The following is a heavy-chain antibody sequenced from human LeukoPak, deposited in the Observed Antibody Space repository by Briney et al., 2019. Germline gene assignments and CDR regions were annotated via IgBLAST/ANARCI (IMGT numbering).Heavy chain of an antibody. J-gene: IGHJ4*02. V-gene: IGHV3-48*01. CDR1: GFTFSSYS. CDR2: ISSSSSTI. Sequence: GGSLRLSCAASGFTFSSYSMNWVRQAPGKGLEWVSYISSSSSTIYYADSVKGRFTISRDNSKNTLYLQMNSLRAEDTAVYYCAKDTVASVTKGVSDYWGQGTLVTVSS. D-gene: IGHD4-17*01. CDR3: AKDTVASVTKGVSDY.